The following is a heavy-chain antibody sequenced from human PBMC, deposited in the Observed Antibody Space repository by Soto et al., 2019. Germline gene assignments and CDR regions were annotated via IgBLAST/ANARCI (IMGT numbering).Heavy chain of an antibody. V-gene: IGHV4-34*01. CDR1: GGSFSGYY. Sequence: SETLSLTCAVYGGSFSGYYWSWIRQPPGKGLEWIGEINHSGSTNYNPSLKSRVTISVDTSKNQFSLKLSSVTAADTAVYYCASVRTSIWSGYYRARDSYYYMDVWGKGTTVTVSS. D-gene: IGHD3-3*01. J-gene: IGHJ6*03. CDR2: INHSGST. CDR3: ASVRTSIWSGYYRARDSYYYMDV.